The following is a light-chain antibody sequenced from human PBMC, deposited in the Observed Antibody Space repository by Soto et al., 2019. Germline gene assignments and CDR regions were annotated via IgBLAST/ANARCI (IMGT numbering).Light chain of an antibody. V-gene: IGLV1-47*01. Sequence: QSVLTQPPSASGTPGQRVTISCSGSSSNIGSNYVYWYQQLPGTAPKLLIYRNNQRPSGVPDRFSGSKSGTSASLAITGRPSEDEGDYYCAAWDVSLRGQVFGGGTKVTVL. CDR2: RNN. J-gene: IGLJ3*02. CDR3: AAWDVSLRGQV. CDR1: SSNIGSNY.